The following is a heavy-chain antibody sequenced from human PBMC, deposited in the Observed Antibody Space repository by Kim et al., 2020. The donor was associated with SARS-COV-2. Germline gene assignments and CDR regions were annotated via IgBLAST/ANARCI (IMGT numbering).Heavy chain of an antibody. CDR2: ISSSSSYT. Sequence: GGSLRLSCAASGFTFSDYYMSWIRQAPGKGLEWVSYISSSSSYTNYADSVKGRFTISRDNAKNSLYLQMNSLRAEDTAVYYCARVSVTWDIVATTGAYYFDYWGQGTLVTVSS. CDR1: GFTFSDYY. J-gene: IGHJ4*02. V-gene: IGHV3-11*05. D-gene: IGHD5-12*01. CDR3: ARVSVTWDIVATTGAYYFDY.